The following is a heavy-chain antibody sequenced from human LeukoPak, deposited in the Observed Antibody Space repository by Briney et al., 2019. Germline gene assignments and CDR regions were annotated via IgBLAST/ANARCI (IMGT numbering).Heavy chain of an antibody. J-gene: IGHJ5*02. CDR3: ARDLGYSSGWCLKGWFAP. CDR1: GCSFSSFS. Sequence: VGALRLSCAASGCSFSSFSMNWVRQAPGKGLEWVAYISGCISFTYYVDSVKGRLTISRDNAKNSLDLQMNSLRAEDTAVYYCARDLGYSSGWCLKGWFAPWGPGNLVTVSS. D-gene: IGHD6-19*01. V-gene: IGHV3-21*01. CDR2: ISGCISFT.